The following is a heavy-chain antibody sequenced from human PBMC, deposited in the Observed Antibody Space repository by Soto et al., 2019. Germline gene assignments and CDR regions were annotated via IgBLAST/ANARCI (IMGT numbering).Heavy chain of an antibody. J-gene: IGHJ5*02. V-gene: IGHV4-4*07. CDR2: IYSSGST. CDR3: ARGQRFSDWFDP. Sequence: QVHLQESGPGLVKPSETLSLICTVSGGAINSYYWTWIRQPAGKGLEWIGRIYSSGSTKYNPSLQSRVTMSLDTSQNQFSLRLTSVTAADTAVYYCARGQRFSDWFDPWGQGTLVTVSS. D-gene: IGHD3-3*01. CDR1: GGAINSYY.